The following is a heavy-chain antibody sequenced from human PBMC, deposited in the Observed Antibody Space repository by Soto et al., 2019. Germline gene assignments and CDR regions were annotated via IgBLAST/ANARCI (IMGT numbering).Heavy chain of an antibody. CDR3: ASSSALWHGMDA. Sequence: PGGSLRLSCAAPGFRFSSYAMSWVRQAPGQGPEWLSVISASGGSAYYADSVRGRFTISRDNSKNTLYLQMKSLGAGDTAVYYCASSSALWHGMDAWGQGTTVTVSS. CDR2: ISASGGSA. CDR1: GFRFSSYA. D-gene: IGHD6-6*01. V-gene: IGHV3-23*01. J-gene: IGHJ6*02.